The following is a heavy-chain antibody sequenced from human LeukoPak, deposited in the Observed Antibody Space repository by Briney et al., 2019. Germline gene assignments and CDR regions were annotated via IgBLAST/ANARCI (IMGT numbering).Heavy chain of an antibody. CDR1: GYTFTSYG. CDR3: ARVKSYYYDTSDKDALDI. J-gene: IGHJ3*02. Sequence: ASVKVSCKASGYTFTSYGISWVRQAPGQGLEWMGWISAYNGNTNYAQKLQGRVTMTTDTSTSTAYMELRSLRSEDTAVYYCARVKSYYYDTSDKDALDIWGQGTMVTVSS. V-gene: IGHV1-18*01. CDR2: ISAYNGNT. D-gene: IGHD3-22*01.